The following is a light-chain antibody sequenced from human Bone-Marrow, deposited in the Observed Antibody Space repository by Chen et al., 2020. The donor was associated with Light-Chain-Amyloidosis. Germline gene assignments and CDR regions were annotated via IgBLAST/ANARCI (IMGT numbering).Light chain of an antibody. V-gene: IGLV1-44*01. CDR2: NDD. CDR3: ATWDDRLIGYV. CDR1: SSNIGSNI. J-gene: IGLJ1*01. Sequence: QSVLTQPPSASGTPGQTVTITCSGSSSNIGSNIVTWYQHLPGAAPTLLIYNDDKRPSRVPDRFSASRSGTSASLAISGLQSGDEGDYHCATWDDRLIGYVFGSGTEVTVL.